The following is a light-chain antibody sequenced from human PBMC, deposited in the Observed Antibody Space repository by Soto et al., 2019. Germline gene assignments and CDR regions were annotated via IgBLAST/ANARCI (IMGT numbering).Light chain of an antibody. J-gene: IGLJ1*01. Sequence: QSALTQPASVSGSPGQSITFSCTGTSSDIGGYNYVSWYQQHPGKAPKLMIYEVSKRPSGVSNRFSGSKSGNTASLTISGLQADDEADYYCSSYTSSSPDVFGTGTKVTVL. CDR2: EVS. V-gene: IGLV2-14*01. CDR3: SSYTSSSPDV. CDR1: SSDIGGYNY.